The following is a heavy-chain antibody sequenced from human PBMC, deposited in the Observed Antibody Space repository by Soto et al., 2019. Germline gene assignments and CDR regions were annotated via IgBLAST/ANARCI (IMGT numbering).Heavy chain of an antibody. CDR3: ASLLVRRNYYYYYYMDV. V-gene: IGHV1-3*01. J-gene: IGHJ6*03. CDR2: INAGNGNT. Sequence: VASVKVSCKASGYTFTSYAMHWVRQAPGQRLECMGWINAGNGNTKYSQKFQGRVTITRDTSASTAYMELSSLRSEDTAVYYCASLLVRRNYYYYYYMDVWGKGTTVTVSS. D-gene: IGHD2-2*01. CDR1: GYTFTSYA.